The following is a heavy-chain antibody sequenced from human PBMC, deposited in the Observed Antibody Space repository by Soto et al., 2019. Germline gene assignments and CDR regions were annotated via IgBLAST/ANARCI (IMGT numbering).Heavy chain of an antibody. Sequence: SETLSLTCTVSGGSISSSSYYWGWIRQPPGKGLEWIGSIYYSGSTYYNPSLKSRVTISVDTSKNQFSLKLSSVTAADTAVYYCASQRGPDYYYYYGMDVWGQGTTVTVSS. CDR3: ASQRGPDYYYYYGMDV. J-gene: IGHJ6*02. V-gene: IGHV4-39*01. CDR2: IYYSGST. D-gene: IGHD3-10*01. CDR1: GGSISSSSYY.